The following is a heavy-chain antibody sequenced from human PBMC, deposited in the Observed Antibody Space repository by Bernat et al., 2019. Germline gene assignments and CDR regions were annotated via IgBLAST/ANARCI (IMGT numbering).Heavy chain of an antibody. V-gene: IGHV1-69*01. CDR1: GGTFSSYA. D-gene: IGHD3-22*01. Sequence: QVQLVQSGAEVKKPGSSVKVSCKASGGTFSSYAISWVRQAPGQGLEWMGGIIPIFGTANYAQKFQGRVTITADESTSTAYMELSSLRSEDMAVYYCAREGGNYYDSSGPNYYYYGMDVWGQGTTVTVSS. J-gene: IGHJ6*02. CDR2: IIPIFGTA. CDR3: AREGGNYYDSSGPNYYYYGMDV.